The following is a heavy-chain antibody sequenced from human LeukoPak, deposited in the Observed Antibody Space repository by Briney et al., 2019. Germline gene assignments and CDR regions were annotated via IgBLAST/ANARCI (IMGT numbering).Heavy chain of an antibody. CDR3: ARGRSNYYGMDV. D-gene: IGHD1-26*01. J-gene: IGHJ6*02. Sequence: SETLSLTCSVSNGSINSYYWNWIRRPPGKGLEWIGYIYYNGNTNYSPSLKSRVTMSVDTSKNLFSLKVSSVTAADTAVYYCARGRSNYYGMDVWGQGTTVTVSS. V-gene: IGHV4-59*01. CDR2: IYYNGNT. CDR1: NGSINSYY.